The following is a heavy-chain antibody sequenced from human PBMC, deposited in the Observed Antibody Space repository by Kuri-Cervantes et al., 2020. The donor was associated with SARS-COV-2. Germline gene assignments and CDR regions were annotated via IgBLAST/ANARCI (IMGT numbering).Heavy chain of an antibody. J-gene: IGHJ4*02. D-gene: IGHD3-3*01. CDR3: TRDYYDFWSGYYHFDY. CDR1: GVTGSNFE. Sequence: GESLKISCEASGVTGSNFEMNWVRQAPGKGLEWVGFIRSKAYGGTTEYAASVKGRFTISRDDSKSIAYLQMNSLKAEDTAVYYCTRDYYDFWSGYYHFDYWGQGTLVTVSS. V-gene: IGHV3-49*04. CDR2: IRSKAYGGTT.